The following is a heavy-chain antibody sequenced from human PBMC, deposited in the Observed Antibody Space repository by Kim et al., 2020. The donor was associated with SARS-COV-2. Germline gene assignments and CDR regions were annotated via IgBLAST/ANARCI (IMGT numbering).Heavy chain of an antibody. D-gene: IGHD3-3*01. CDR2: IDPSDSYT. J-gene: IGHJ6*02. CDR3: ARHLEKKYYYYYYGMDV. Sequence: GESLKISCKGSGYSFTSYWISWVRQMPGKGLEWMGRIDPSDSYTNYSPSFQGHVTISADKSISTAYLQWSSLKASDTAMYYCARHLEKKYYYYYYGMDVWGQGTTVTVSS. V-gene: IGHV5-10-1*01. CDR1: GYSFTSYW.